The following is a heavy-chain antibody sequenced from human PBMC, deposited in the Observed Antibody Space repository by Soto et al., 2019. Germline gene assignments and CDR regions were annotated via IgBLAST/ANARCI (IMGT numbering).Heavy chain of an antibody. CDR1: GFTFSSYA. V-gene: IGHV3-30-3*01. CDR3: ARDLLRYYYYGMDV. J-gene: IGHJ6*02. Sequence: QVQLVESGGGVVQPGRSLRLSCAASGFTFSSYAMHWVRQAPGKGLEWVAVISYDGSNKYYADSVKGRFTISRDNSKNTLYLQMNSLRAEDTAVYYCARDLLRYYYYGMDVWGQGTTVTVSS. D-gene: IGHD1-26*01. CDR2: ISYDGSNK.